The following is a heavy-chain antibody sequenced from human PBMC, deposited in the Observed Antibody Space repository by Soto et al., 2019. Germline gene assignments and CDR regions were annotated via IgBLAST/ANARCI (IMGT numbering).Heavy chain of an antibody. CDR3: ARMGNYYDSSGYYQNDAFDI. Sequence: ASVKVSCKASGYTFTSYDINWVRQATGQGLEWMGWISAYNGNTNYAQKLQGRVTMTTDTSTSTAYMELRSLRSDDTAVYYCARMGNYYDSSGYYQNDAFDIWGQGTMVTVSS. CDR1: GYTFTSYD. J-gene: IGHJ3*02. V-gene: IGHV1-18*01. D-gene: IGHD3-22*01. CDR2: ISAYNGNT.